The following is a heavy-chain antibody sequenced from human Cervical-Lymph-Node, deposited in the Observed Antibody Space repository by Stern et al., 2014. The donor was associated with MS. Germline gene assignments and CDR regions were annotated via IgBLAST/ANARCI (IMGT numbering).Heavy chain of an antibody. Sequence: VQLVESGPEVMKPGASVKLSCKTSGYTFTSNFLHWVRQAPGRGLEWMAIINPDGGKTTYAQKFQGRATLTRDTSTRTFYMHLSSLQSEDTAVYYCAREVEATGLKYFDCWGQGTLVTVSS. CDR1: GYTFTSNF. CDR3: AREVEATGLKYFDC. V-gene: IGHV1-46*03. D-gene: IGHD6-13*01. J-gene: IGHJ4*02. CDR2: INPDGGKT.